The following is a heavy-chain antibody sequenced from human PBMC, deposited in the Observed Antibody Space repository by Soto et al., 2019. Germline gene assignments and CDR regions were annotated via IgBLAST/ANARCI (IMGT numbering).Heavy chain of an antibody. CDR2: ISGSGGST. J-gene: IGHJ4*02. D-gene: IGHD1-1*01. CDR3: AKAGGGMGTTDGNFDY. Sequence: EVQLLESGGGLVQPGGSLRLSCAASGFTFSSYAMSWVRQAPGKGLEWVSAISGSGGSTYYADSVKGRFTISRDKSQNTLYLQMNSLRAGDTAVYYCAKAGGGMGTTDGNFDYWGQGTLVTVSS. V-gene: IGHV3-23*01. CDR1: GFTFSSYA.